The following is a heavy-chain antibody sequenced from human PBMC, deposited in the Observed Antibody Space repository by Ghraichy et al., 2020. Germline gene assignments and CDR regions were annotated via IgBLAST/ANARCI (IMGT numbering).Heavy chain of an antibody. CDR2: INWNGGST. CDR3: ARDGGIVGATPDAFDL. D-gene: IGHD1-26*01. CDR1: GFTFGDYA. J-gene: IGHJ3*01. V-gene: IGHV3-20*04. Sequence: GGSLRLSCEASGFTFGDYAMSWVRQAPGKGLEWVSGINWNGGSTGYVASVKGRLTISRDNAKNSLYLQMKSLRAEDTALYYCARDGGIVGATPDAFDLWGQGTVVTVSS.